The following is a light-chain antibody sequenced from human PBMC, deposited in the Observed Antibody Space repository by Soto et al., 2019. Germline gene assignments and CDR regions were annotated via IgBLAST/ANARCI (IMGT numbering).Light chain of an antibody. Sequence: EIVLTQSPATLSLSPGERATLSCRASQSVSSYLAWYQQKPGQAPRLLIYDASNRATGIPARFSGSGSGTDFTLTISSLEPEDFAVDYCQQRSSWPLLWTFGGGTKGEIK. V-gene: IGKV3-11*01. CDR3: QQRSSWPLLWT. J-gene: IGKJ4*01. CDR2: DAS. CDR1: QSVSSY.